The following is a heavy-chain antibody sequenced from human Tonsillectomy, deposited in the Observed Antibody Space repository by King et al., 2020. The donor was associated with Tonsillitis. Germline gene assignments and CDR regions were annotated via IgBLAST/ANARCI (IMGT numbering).Heavy chain of an antibody. D-gene: IGHD2-2*02. CDR3: ARDRAAAIGFFDY. CDR1: GFTFSSYG. CDR2: VLNDGRNK. J-gene: IGHJ4*02. Sequence: VQLVESGGGVVQPGGSLRLSCAASGFTFSSYGIQWVRKAPGKGLEWVAFVLNDGRNKYYADSVKGRFTLSRDNSKNIVYLQMNSLRAEDTAVYYRARDRAAAIGFFDYWGQGALDSVSS. V-gene: IGHV3-33*01.